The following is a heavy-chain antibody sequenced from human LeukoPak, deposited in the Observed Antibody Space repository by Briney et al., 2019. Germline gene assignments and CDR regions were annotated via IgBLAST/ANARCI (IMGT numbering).Heavy chain of an antibody. J-gene: IGHJ4*02. Sequence: GGSLRLSCAASGFTFSSYGMHWVRQAPGKGLEWVAVIWYDGSNKYYADSVKGRFTMSRDNSKNTLHLQMNSLRAEDTAVYYCAGVRADSSGHDIDYWGQGTLVTVSS. CDR1: GFTFSSYG. D-gene: IGHD3-22*01. V-gene: IGHV3-33*01. CDR3: AGVRADSSGHDIDY. CDR2: IWYDGSNK.